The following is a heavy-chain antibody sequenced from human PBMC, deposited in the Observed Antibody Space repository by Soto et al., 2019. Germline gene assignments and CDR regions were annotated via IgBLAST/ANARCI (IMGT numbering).Heavy chain of an antibody. Sequence: PSETLSLTCTVSGGSVSSGSYYWSWIRQPPGKGLEWIGYIYYSGSTNYNPSLKSRVTISVDTSKNQFSLKLSSVTAADTAVYYCAREVLDSSSADYWGQGTLVTVSS. J-gene: IGHJ4*02. V-gene: IGHV4-61*01. CDR3: AREVLDSSSADY. CDR1: GGSVSSGSYY. D-gene: IGHD6-6*01. CDR2: IYYSGST.